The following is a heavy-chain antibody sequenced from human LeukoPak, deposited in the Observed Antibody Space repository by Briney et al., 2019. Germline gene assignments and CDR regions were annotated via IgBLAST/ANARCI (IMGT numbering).Heavy chain of an antibody. J-gene: IGHJ4*02. Sequence: SETLSLTCSVSGGSMSNYYWTWMRQPPGKGLEWVGYIYYSGSPNYNPSLKSRVTISVDTSKNQFSLKLSSVTAADTAVYYCARLRDYGSGTYYNDYWGQGTLVTVSP. V-gene: IGHV4-59*08. CDR1: GGSMSNYY. CDR2: IYYSGSP. D-gene: IGHD3-10*01. CDR3: ARLRDYGSGTYYNDY.